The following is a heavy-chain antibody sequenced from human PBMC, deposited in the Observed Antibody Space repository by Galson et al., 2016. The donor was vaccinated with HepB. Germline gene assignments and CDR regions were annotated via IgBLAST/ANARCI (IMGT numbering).Heavy chain of an antibody. CDR1: GYTFTAYF. Sequence: SVKVSCKASGYTFTAYFIYWVRQAPGQGLEWMGFINPNVGSTTFAQKFQDRVTMTRDTSTSTVFIELSSLRSEDTAVYFCARGDLNYYYALDVWDQGTTVTVSS. J-gene: IGHJ6*02. D-gene: IGHD3-3*01. CDR2: INPNVGST. V-gene: IGHV1-46*01. CDR3: ARGDLNYYYALDV.